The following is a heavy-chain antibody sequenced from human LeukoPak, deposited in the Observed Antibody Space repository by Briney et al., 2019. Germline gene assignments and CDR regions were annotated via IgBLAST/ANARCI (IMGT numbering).Heavy chain of an antibody. D-gene: IGHD3-10*01. Sequence: SETLSLTCSVSGGSLSNYYWSWIRQSAGKGLEWIGRFYPSGNTMYNPSLTSRVTMSVDTSQNQFSLNLNSVTAADTAVYCCVRAGTYGVRAVISRDVWGQGTTVTVSS. CDR2: FYPSGNT. CDR1: GGSLSNYY. J-gene: IGHJ6*02. V-gene: IGHV4-4*07. CDR3: VRAGTYGVRAVISRDV.